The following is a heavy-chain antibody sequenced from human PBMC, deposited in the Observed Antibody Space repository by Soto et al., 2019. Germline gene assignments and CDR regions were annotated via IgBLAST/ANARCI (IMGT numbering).Heavy chain of an antibody. CDR3: ARRSRGWDFDY. CDR1: GFTFSNYA. J-gene: IGHJ4*02. D-gene: IGHD6-19*01. V-gene: IGHV3-23*01. Sequence: EVQLLESGGGLVQPGGSLRLSCAAPGFTFSNYAMNWVRQAPGKGLEWVSVISGSGGSTYYADSVKGRFTISRDNSKNTLYLQVNSLSGEDTAVYYCARRSRGWDFDYWGQGTLVTVSS. CDR2: ISGSGGST.